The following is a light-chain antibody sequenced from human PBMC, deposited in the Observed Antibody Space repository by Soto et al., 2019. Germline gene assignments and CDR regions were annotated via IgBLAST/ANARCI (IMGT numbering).Light chain of an antibody. J-gene: IGKJ1*01. Sequence: EIVMTPSPATLSVAPGERATLSCRASQSVSNYSAWYQQKPGQAPRLLIYDASNRATGIPARFSGSGSGTEFTLTISSLQSEDFAVYYCQQYNNWWTFGQGTKVDIK. CDR2: DAS. CDR1: QSVSNY. V-gene: IGKV3D-15*01. CDR3: QQYNNWWT.